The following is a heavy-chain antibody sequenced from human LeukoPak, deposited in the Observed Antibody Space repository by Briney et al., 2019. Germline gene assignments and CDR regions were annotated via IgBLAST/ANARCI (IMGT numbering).Heavy chain of an antibody. CDR2: IWYDGSNK. J-gene: IGHJ6*02. Sequence: AGGSLRLSCAASGFTFSSYAMSWVRQAPGKGLEWVAVIWYDGSNKYYADSVKGRFTISRDNSKNTLYLQMNSLRAEDTAVYYCARDSRLYSSGWYPVLNYYYYGMDVWGQGTTVTVSS. V-gene: IGHV3-33*08. CDR1: GFTFSSYA. D-gene: IGHD6-19*01. CDR3: ARDSRLYSSGWYPVLNYYYYGMDV.